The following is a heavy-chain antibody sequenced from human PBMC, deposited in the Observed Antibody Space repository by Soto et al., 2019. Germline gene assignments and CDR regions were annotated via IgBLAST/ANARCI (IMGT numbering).Heavy chain of an antibody. D-gene: IGHD3-3*01. Sequence: GASVKVSCKASGYTFTSYGISWVRQAPGQGLEWMGWISAYNGNTNYAQKLQGRVTMTTDTSTSTAYMELRSLRSDDTAVYYCARGGECLRFLEWLSSTRYYGMDVWGQGTTVTVSS. CDR3: ARGGECLRFLEWLSSTRYYGMDV. J-gene: IGHJ6*02. V-gene: IGHV1-18*04. CDR2: ISAYNGNT. CDR1: GYTFTSYG.